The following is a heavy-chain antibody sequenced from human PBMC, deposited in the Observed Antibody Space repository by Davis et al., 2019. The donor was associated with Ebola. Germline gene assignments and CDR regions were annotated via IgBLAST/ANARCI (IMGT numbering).Heavy chain of an antibody. CDR3: AREGTTVGRALQY. D-gene: IGHD4-11*01. J-gene: IGHJ4*02. V-gene: IGHV4-4*07. Sequence: PSETLSLTCTGSGASISSYYGSWIRQPAGKGLEWIGRIYTSGSTTYNPSLKSRVTMSVDTSKNQFSLKLSSVTAADTAVYYCAREGTTVGRALQYWGQGTLVPVSS. CDR2: IYTSGST. CDR1: GASISSYY.